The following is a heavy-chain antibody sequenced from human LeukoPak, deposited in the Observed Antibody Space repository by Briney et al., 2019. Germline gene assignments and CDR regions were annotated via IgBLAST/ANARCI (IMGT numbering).Heavy chain of an antibody. V-gene: IGHV4-4*02. CDR3: ARRGYSGYDWGGYFDY. J-gene: IGHJ4*02. D-gene: IGHD5-12*01. CDR1: GGSISSSNW. Sequence: PSETLSLTCAVSGGSISSSNWWSWVRQPPGKGLEWIGEIYHSGSTNYNPSLKSRVTISVDKSKNQFFLKLSSVTAADTAVYYCARRGYSGYDWGGYFDYWGQGTLVTVSS. CDR2: IYHSGST.